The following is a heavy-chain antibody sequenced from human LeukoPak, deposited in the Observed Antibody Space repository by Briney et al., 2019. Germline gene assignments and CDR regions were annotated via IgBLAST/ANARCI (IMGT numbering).Heavy chain of an antibody. J-gene: IGHJ6*02. D-gene: IGHD3-9*01. V-gene: IGHV4-30-4*01. CDR2: IYYSGST. Sequence: SQTLSLTCTVSGGSISSGDYYWSWIRQPPGKGLEWIGYIYYSGSTYYNPSLKSRVTISVDTSKNQFSLKLSSVTAADTAVYYCARGRYSPYDILTGGDYYYYYGMDVWGQGTTVTVSS. CDR3: ARGRYSPYDILTGGDYYYYYGMDV. CDR1: GGSISSGDYY.